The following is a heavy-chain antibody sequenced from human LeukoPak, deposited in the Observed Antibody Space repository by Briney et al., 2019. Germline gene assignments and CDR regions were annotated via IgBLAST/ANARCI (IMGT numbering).Heavy chain of an antibody. V-gene: IGHV1-18*01. Sequence: GVSVKVSCKASGYTFTSYGISWVRQAPGQGLEWMGWISAYNGNTNYAQKLQGRVTMTTDTSTSTAYMELRSLRSDDTAVYYCARDRFNSVRLEWLTGRIGMDVWGQGTTVTVSS. CDR3: ARDRFNSVRLEWLTGRIGMDV. CDR1: GYTFTSYG. CDR2: ISAYNGNT. D-gene: IGHD3-3*01. J-gene: IGHJ6*02.